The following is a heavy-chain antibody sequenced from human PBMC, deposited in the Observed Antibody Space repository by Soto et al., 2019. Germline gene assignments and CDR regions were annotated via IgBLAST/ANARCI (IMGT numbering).Heavy chain of an antibody. CDR1: GDSSVSSSSYY. D-gene: IGHD1-1*01. CDR3: AGTTYYYYGMDV. CDR2: IYYSGST. V-gene: IGHV4-39*01. Sequence: SETLSLTCTVSGDSSVSSSSYYWGWIRQPPGKGLEWIGSIYYSGSTYYNPSLKSRVTISVDTSKNQFSLKLSSVTAADTAVYYCAGTTYYYYGMDVWGQGTTVTVSS. J-gene: IGHJ6*02.